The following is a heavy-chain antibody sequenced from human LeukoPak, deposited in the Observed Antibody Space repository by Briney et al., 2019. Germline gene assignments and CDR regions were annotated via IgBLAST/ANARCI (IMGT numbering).Heavy chain of an antibody. V-gene: IGHV4-59*01. J-gene: IGHJ6*02. Sequence: SETLSLTCTVSGGSISNYYWNWIRQSPGKGLEWIGYIYYSGTTNSNPSLKSRVTISVDTSKNQFSLQLRSVTAADTAVYYCAREDPQTTVPEGMDVWGQGTTVIVSS. CDR2: IYYSGTT. D-gene: IGHD4-17*01. CDR1: GGSISNYY. CDR3: AREDPQTTVPEGMDV.